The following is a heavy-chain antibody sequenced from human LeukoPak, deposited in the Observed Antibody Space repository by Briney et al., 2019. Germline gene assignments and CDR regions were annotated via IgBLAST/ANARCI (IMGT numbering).Heavy chain of an antibody. D-gene: IGHD3-10*01. CDR1: GGSISSGGYS. CDR2: IYHSGST. Sequence: PSQTLSLTCAVSGGSISSGGYSWSWIRQPPGKGLEWIGYIYHSGSTYYNPSLKSRVTISVDRSKNQFSLKLSSVTAADTAVYYCARGNLWFGELFSFDYWGQGTLVTVSS. V-gene: IGHV4-30-2*01. CDR3: ARGNLWFGELFSFDY. J-gene: IGHJ4*02.